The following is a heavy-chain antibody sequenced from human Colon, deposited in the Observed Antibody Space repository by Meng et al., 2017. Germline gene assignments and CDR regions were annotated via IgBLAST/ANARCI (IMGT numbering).Heavy chain of an antibody. CDR2: INHGGGT. Sequence: VQLQERGGRLLRPSEDLSLTCTVYGRSFTYFYWSWVRQSTEMGLECIGEINHGGGTNYNPSLSSRVTISLDTSKKQFFLKMNSVTAADTAVYYCARVDFPGDFRDSSGLGLWGQGTLVTVSS. J-gene: IGHJ4*02. CDR1: GRSFTYFY. V-gene: IGHV4-34*01. D-gene: IGHD3-22*01. CDR3: ARVDFPGDFRDSSGLGL.